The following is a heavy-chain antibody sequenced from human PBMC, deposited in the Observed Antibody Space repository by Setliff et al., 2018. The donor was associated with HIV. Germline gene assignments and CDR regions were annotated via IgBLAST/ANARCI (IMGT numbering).Heavy chain of an antibody. Sequence: GGSLRLSCSPSGFTFVDYAVTWVRQAPGKGLEWIGFVRYETYGGTSHYAASVEGRFTISRDNAKNSLYLQMDSLRAEDTAVYYCARDSRFSSDYGDFDYWGQGALVTVSS. J-gene: IGHJ4*02. CDR3: ARDSRFSSDYGDFDY. D-gene: IGHD3-22*01. CDR2: VRYETYGGTS. CDR1: GFTFVDYA. V-gene: IGHV3-49*04.